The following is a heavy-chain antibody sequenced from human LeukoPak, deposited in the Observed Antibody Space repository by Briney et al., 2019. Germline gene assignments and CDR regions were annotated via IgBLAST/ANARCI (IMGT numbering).Heavy chain of an antibody. CDR2: ISGSGSTI. J-gene: IGHJ5*02. D-gene: IGHD6-19*01. CDR1: GFTFSSYE. CDR3: AREGTSGWYLRWFDP. V-gene: IGHV3-48*03. Sequence: GGSLRLSCAASGFTFSSYEMNWVRQAPGKGLEWVSYISGSGSTIYYADSVKGRFTISRDNAKNSLYLQMNSLRAEDTAVYYCAREGTSGWYLRWFDPWGQGTLVIVSS.